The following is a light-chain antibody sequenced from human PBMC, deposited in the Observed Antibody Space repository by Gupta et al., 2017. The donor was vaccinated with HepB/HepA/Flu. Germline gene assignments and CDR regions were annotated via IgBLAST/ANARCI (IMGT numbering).Light chain of an antibody. CDR3: GQTKHCPPIP. CDR2: KVS. V-gene: IGKV2-30*01. Sequence: DVVMSQSLLSLPVTLGQTASISCRSSHSLGDRDGITYLSWFERRQDQSPRRLIYKVSNRDAGVADRFSGSGVGNNVSLQISRGEEEDVGGYYCGQTKHCPPIPFGHGTNVDIK. J-gene: IGKJ3*01. CDR1: HSLGDRDGITY.